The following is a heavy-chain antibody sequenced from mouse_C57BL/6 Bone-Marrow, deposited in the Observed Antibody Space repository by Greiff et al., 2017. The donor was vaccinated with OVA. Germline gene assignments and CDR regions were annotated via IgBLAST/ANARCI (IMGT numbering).Heavy chain of an antibody. CDR2: IDPVDGAT. D-gene: IGHD2-3*01. Sequence: VQLQQSGAELVKPGASVKLSCTASGFNINDYYMHWVKQRTEQGLEWIGRIDPVDGATKYAPKFQGKATITADTSSNTAYLQLSSLTSEDTAVYYCAKDGYPWFAYWGQGTLVTVSA. CDR1: GFNINDYY. J-gene: IGHJ3*01. CDR3: AKDGYPWFAY. V-gene: IGHV14-2*01.